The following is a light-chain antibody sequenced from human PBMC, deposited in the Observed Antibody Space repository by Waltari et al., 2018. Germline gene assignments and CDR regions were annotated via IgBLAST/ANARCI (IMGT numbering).Light chain of an antibody. CDR1: SSDVGGYDY. V-gene: IGLV2-14*03. Sequence: QSALTQPASVSGSPGQSITISCTGTSSDVGGYDYVSWYQQHPGKAPKLMNYDVSNRPSGVSNLFSGANSGNTASLTISVLQAEDEADYYFSSYTSISACVLFGGGTKLTVL. CDR2: DVS. J-gene: IGLJ3*02. CDR3: SSYTSISACVL.